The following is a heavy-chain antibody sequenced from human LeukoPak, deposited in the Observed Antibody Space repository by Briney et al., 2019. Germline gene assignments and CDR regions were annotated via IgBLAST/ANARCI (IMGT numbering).Heavy chain of an antibody. V-gene: IGHV3-33*01. J-gene: IGHJ5*02. CDR2: IWYDGSNK. CDR3: AGSARVWYGSDDDNWFDP. D-gene: IGHD3-10*01. Sequence: GRSLRLSCAASGFTLRSYGVEWVRQAPGKGLEWVAVIWYDGSNKYYADSVKGRFTISRDNSKNTLYLQMNSLRAEDTAVYYCAGSARVWYGSDDDNWFDPWGQGTLVTVSS. CDR1: GFTLRSYG.